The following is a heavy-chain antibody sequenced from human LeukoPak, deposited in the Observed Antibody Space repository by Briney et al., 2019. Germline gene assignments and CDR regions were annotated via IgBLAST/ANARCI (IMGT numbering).Heavy chain of an antibody. D-gene: IGHD3-22*01. Sequence: SETLSLTCTVSGGSISSSSYCWGWIRQPPGKGLEWIGSIYYSGSTYYNPSLKSRVTISVDTSKNQFSLKLSSVTAADTAVYYCATLGFSSGYYYYFDHWGQGTLVTVSS. CDR2: IYYSGST. CDR3: ATLGFSSGYYYYFDH. J-gene: IGHJ4*02. V-gene: IGHV4-39*07. CDR1: GGSISSSSYC.